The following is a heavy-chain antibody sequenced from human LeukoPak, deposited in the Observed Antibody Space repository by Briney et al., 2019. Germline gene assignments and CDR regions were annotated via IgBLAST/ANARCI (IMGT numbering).Heavy chain of an antibody. Sequence: GGSLRLSRAASGFTFSSYAMHWVRQAPGKGLEYVSAISSNGGSTYYANSVKGRFTISRDNSKNTLYLQMGSLRAEDMAVYYCARPCYDFWSGYCYYYMDVWGKGTTVTVSS. V-gene: IGHV3-64*01. CDR3: ARPCYDFWSGYCYYYMDV. CDR2: ISSNGGST. D-gene: IGHD3-3*01. CDR1: GFTFSSYA. J-gene: IGHJ6*03.